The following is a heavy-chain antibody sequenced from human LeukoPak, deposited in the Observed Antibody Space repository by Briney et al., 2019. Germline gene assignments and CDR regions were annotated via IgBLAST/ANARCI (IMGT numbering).Heavy chain of an antibody. CDR2: IGTAGEI. D-gene: IGHD3-16*02. CDR3: AKARDLGELSLGY. J-gene: IGHJ4*02. V-gene: IGHV3-13*01. CDR1: GFTFSSYD. Sequence: GGSLRLSCAASGFTFSSYDIHWVRQATGKGLEWVSGIGTAGEIYYPGSVKGRFTISRDNAKNSLYLQMNSLRDEDTAVYYCAKARDLGELSLGYWGQGTLVTVSS.